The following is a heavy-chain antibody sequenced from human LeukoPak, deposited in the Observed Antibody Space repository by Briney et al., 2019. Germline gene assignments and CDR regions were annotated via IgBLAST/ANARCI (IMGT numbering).Heavy chain of an antibody. CDR3: ARAVSGDTDVFDI. D-gene: IGHD3-10*01. CDR2: ISGSGSSI. V-gene: IGHV3-48*03. Sequence: PGGSLRLSCAASGFTFSNYAMSWVPQAPGKGLEWVSYISGSGSSIFYADSVKGRFTISRDNAKNSLYLQMNSLTAEDTAVYYCARAVSGDTDVFDIWGQGTMVTVSS. J-gene: IGHJ3*02. CDR1: GFTFSNYA.